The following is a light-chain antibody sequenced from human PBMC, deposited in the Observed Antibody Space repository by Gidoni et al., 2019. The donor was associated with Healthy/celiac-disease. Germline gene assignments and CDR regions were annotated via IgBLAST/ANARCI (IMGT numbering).Light chain of an antibody. CDR3: AAWDDSLNGWV. CDR1: SSNIGSNT. Sequence: QSVLTQPPSASGTPGTRVTLSCSGSSSNIGSNTVNWYQPLPGTAPKLLIYSNNQRPSGVPDRFSGSKSGTSASLAISGLQSEDEADYYCAAWDDSLNGWVFGGGTKLTVL. V-gene: IGLV1-44*01. CDR2: SNN. J-gene: IGLJ3*02.